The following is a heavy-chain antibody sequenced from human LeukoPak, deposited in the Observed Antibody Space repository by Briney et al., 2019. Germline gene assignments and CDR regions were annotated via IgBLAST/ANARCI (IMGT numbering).Heavy chain of an antibody. Sequence: GGSLRLSCAASGFTFSSYAMSWVRQAPGKGLEWVSAISGSGGSTYYADSVKGRFTISRDNAKNSLYLQMNSLRAEDTAVYYCARGADCSGGSCYPNYYYGMDVWGQGTTVTVSS. CDR3: ARGADCSGGSCYPNYYYGMDV. J-gene: IGHJ6*02. CDR1: GFTFSSYA. D-gene: IGHD2-15*01. CDR2: ISGSGGST. V-gene: IGHV3-23*01.